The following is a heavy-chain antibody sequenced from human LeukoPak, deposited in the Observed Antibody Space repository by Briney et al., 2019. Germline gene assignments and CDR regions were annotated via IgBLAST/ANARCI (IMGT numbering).Heavy chain of an antibody. CDR2: IRSKANSYAT. CDR1: GFTFSGSA. D-gene: IGHD3-22*01. Sequence: PGGSLRLSCAASGFTFSGSAMHWVRQASGKGLEWVGRIRSKANSYATAYAASVKGRFTISRDDSKNTAYLQMNSVKTEDTAVYYCRGYYYDSSGYYLVDYWGQGTLVTVSS. CDR3: RGYYYDSSGYYLVDY. J-gene: IGHJ4*02. V-gene: IGHV3-73*01.